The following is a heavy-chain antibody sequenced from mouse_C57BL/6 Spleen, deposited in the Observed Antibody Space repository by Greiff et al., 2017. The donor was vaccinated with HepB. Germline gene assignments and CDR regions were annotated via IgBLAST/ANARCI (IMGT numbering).Heavy chain of an antibody. CDR1: GFTFSDYG. J-gene: IGHJ1*03. D-gene: IGHD3-3*01. CDR2: ISSGSSTI. CDR3: ARGGTGWYFDV. V-gene: IGHV5-17*01. Sequence: EVKLVESGGGLVKPGGSLKLSCAASGFTFSDYGMHWVRQDPEKGLEWVAYISSGSSTIYYADTVKGRFTISRDNAKNTLFLQMTSLRSEDTAMYYCARGGTGWYFDVWGTGTTVTVSS.